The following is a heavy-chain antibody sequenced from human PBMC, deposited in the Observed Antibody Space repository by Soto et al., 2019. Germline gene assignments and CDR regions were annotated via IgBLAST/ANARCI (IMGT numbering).Heavy chain of an antibody. D-gene: IGHD5-18*01. V-gene: IGHV4-30-4*01. CDR2: IHYSGSS. Sequence: QVQLQESGPGLVKPSQSLSLTCTVSGGSISSGNYCWSWTRQPPGKGLEWIGFIHYSGSSYYNPSLQGRVTISIHTSKNPFSLKLDSVTAADTAVYYCARDLDTATYFDYWGHGTLVTVSS. J-gene: IGHJ4*01. CDR3: ARDLDTATYFDY. CDR1: GGSISSGNYC.